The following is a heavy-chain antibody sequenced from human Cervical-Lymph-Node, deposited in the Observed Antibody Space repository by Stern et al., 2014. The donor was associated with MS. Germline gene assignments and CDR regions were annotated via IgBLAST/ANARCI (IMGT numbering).Heavy chain of an antibody. CDR3: AKTKTIFGVVTQDYYYGLDV. J-gene: IGHJ6*02. Sequence: EVQLVESGGGLVQPGRSLRLSCAASGFKFDDYAMHWVRQAPGKGLEWVSGLSWNSGKLGYADSVKGRFTISRDNAKNSLYLQMNSLRAEDTALYYCAKTKTIFGVVTQDYYYGLDVWGQGTTVTVSS. D-gene: IGHD3-3*01. CDR1: GFKFDDYA. V-gene: IGHV3-9*01. CDR2: LSWNSGKL.